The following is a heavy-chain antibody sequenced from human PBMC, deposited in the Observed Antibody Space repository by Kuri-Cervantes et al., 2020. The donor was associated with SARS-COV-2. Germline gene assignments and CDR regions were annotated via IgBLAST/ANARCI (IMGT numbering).Heavy chain of an antibody. CDR2: IETDGTTT. V-gene: IGHV3-74*01. D-gene: IGHD3-22*01. CDR1: GFTFDDYA. CDR3: ARGYYDSSGYYSVHYYYGMDV. J-gene: IGHJ6*02. Sequence: GGSLRLSCAASGFTFDDYAMHWVRQAPGKGLEWVSLIETDGTTTKFADSVKGRFTMSKDNAKNILYLQMNSLRAEDTAVYYCARGYYDSSGYYSVHYYYGMDVWGQGTTVTVFS.